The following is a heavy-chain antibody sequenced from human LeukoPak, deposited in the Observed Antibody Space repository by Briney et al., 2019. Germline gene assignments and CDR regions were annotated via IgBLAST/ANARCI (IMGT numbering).Heavy chain of an antibody. D-gene: IGHD5-24*01. J-gene: IGHJ4*02. CDR2: ISGSGGST. V-gene: IGHV3-23*01. Sequence: GSLRLSCAASGFTFSSYAMSWVRQAPGKGLEWVSAISGSGGSTYYADSVKGRFTISRDNSKNTLYLQMNSLRAEDTAVYYCAKGIASDGYNFNRFDYWGQGTLVTVSS. CDR3: AKGIASDGYNFNRFDY. CDR1: GFTFSSYA.